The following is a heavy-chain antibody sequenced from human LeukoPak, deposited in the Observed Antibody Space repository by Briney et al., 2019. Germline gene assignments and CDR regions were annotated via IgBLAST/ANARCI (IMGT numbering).Heavy chain of an antibody. V-gene: IGHV3-30*04. CDR2: ISIDGNGK. D-gene: IGHD2-2*01. CDR3: AKEVRTSGRAGIFGY. CDR1: TFTFSDAV. Sequence: AGSLTLSCVPSTFTFSDAVMHWLRQAPGKGLQWVSAISIDGNGKFYADSVRGRITISRDNSKKTLYLEMNSLSAEDTAVYYCAKEVRTSGRAGIFGYWGQGTLVTVSS. J-gene: IGHJ4*02.